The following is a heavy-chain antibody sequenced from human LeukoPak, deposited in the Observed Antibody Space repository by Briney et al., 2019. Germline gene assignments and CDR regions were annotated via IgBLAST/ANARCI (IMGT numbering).Heavy chain of an antibody. J-gene: IGHJ5*02. Sequence: KPGGSLRLSCAASGFTFSRYSMNWVRQAPGKGLEWVSYINSGSTYIYYADSVKGRFTISRDNAKNSLYLQRNSVRAEDTAVYYCARAGPSSTSCCYWFDPWGQGTLVTVSS. V-gene: IGHV3-21*01. CDR3: ARAGPSSTSCCYWFDP. CDR1: GFTFSRYS. CDR2: INSGSTYI. D-gene: IGHD2-2*01.